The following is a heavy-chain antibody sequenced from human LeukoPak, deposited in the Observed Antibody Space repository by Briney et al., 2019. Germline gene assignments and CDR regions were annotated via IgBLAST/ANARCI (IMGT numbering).Heavy chain of an antibody. CDR3: ARGGRITIFGVVIVGAFDI. J-gene: IGHJ3*02. D-gene: IGHD3-3*01. Sequence: ASVKVSCKASGYTFSIYNMHWVRQAPGQGLEWMGWINPNSGGTNYAQKFQGRVTMTRDTSISTAYMELSRLRSDDTAVYYCARGGRITIFGVVIVGAFDIWGQGTMVTVSS. CDR1: GYTFSIYN. V-gene: IGHV1-2*02. CDR2: INPNSGGT.